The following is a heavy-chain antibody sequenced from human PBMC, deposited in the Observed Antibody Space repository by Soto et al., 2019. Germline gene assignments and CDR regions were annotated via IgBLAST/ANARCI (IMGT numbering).Heavy chain of an antibody. CDR2: INPSGGST. V-gene: IGHV1-46*03. CDR3: ARVYPSDTRYGYVGNNWFDP. D-gene: IGHD5-18*01. J-gene: IGHJ5*02. Sequence: QVQLVQSGAEVKKPGASVKVSCKAYGYTFTSYYMHWVRQAPGQGLEWMGIINPSGGSTSYAQKFQGRVTMTRDTSTSTVYMELSSLRSEDTAVYYCARVYPSDTRYGYVGNNWFDPWGQGTLVTVSS. CDR1: GYTFTSYY.